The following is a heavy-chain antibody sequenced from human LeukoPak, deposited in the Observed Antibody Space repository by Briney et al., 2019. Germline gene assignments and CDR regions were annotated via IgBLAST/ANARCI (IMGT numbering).Heavy chain of an antibody. J-gene: IGHJ5*02. Sequence: GGSLRLSCAAFGLSVSSHHMNWIRQAPGRGLEYVSAISSNGGSTYYADSVKGRFTISRDNSKNTLYLQMSSLRAEDTAVYYCVKGPSDYGDARFDPWGQGTLVTVSS. CDR2: ISSNGGST. D-gene: IGHD4-17*01. CDR3: VKGPSDYGDARFDP. CDR1: GLSVSSHH. V-gene: IGHV3-64D*06.